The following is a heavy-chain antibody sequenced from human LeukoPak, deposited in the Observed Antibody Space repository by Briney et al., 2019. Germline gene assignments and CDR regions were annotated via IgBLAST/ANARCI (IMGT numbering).Heavy chain of an antibody. Sequence: ASVKVSCKASGYTFTGYYMHWVRQAPGQGLEWMGWINPNSGGTNYAQKFQGRVTMTRDTSISTAYMELSRLRSDDTAVYYCARVVGMITLGGVIARGINWFDPWGQGTLVTFSS. CDR3: ARVVGMITLGGVIARGINWFDP. J-gene: IGHJ5*02. V-gene: IGHV1-2*02. D-gene: IGHD3-16*02. CDR2: INPNSGGT. CDR1: GYTFTGYY.